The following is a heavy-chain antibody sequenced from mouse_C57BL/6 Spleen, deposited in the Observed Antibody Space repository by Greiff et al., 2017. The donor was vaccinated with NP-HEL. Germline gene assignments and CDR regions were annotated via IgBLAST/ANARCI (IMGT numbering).Heavy chain of an antibody. D-gene: IGHD2-12*01. CDR2: ISDGGSYT. J-gene: IGHJ1*03. Sequence: EVKLVESGGGLVKPGGSLKLSCAASGFTFSSYAMSWVRQTPEKRLEWVATISDGGSYTYYPDNVKGRFTISRDNAKNNLYLQMSHLKSEDTAMYYCARERPAGYWYFDVWGTGTTVTVSS. CDR1: GFTFSSYA. V-gene: IGHV5-4*01. CDR3: ARERPAGYWYFDV.